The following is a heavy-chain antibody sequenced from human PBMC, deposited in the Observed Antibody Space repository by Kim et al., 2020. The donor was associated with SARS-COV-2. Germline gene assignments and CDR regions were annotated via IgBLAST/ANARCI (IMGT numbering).Heavy chain of an antibody. J-gene: IGHJ4*01. V-gene: IGHV4-39*07. CDR3: ARVRVAGGDGDY. D-gene: IGHD2-21*01. CDR1: GGSISSSSYY. Sequence: SETLSLTCTVSGGSISSSSYYWGWIRQPPGKGLEWIGSIYYSGSTYYNPSLKSRVTISVDTSKNQFSLKLSSVTAADTAVYYCARVRVAGGDGDYWVHG. CDR2: IYYSGST.